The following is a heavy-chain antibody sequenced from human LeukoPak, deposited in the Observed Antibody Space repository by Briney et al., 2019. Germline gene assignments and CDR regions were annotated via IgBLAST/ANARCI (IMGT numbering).Heavy chain of an antibody. J-gene: IGHJ4*02. Sequence: GGSLRLSCAASGFTFSSYWMHWVRQAPGKGLVWVSRIKSDGSSTSYADSVQGRFTISRDNAKNTLYLQMNSLRAEDTAVYYCARVGMSSSGWYYFDYWGQGTLVTVPS. CDR1: GFTFSSYW. D-gene: IGHD6-19*01. CDR2: IKSDGSST. V-gene: IGHV3-74*01. CDR3: ARVGMSSSGWYYFDY.